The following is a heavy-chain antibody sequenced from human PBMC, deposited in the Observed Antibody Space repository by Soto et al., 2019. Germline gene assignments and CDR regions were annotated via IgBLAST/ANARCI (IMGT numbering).Heavy chain of an antibody. CDR3: ARWSYLDY. J-gene: IGHJ4*02. CDR2: ISGSDGKT. Sequence: DVQLWESGGGLVQPGGSLRLSCAASGFSFGSYALSWVRQAPGKGLEWVSTISGSDGKTFYADAVNGRFSISRDTSQNTLYLQMNSLRADDTAIYYCARWSYLDYWGQGTRVTVSS. D-gene: IGHD3-3*01. CDR1: GFSFGSYA. V-gene: IGHV3-23*01.